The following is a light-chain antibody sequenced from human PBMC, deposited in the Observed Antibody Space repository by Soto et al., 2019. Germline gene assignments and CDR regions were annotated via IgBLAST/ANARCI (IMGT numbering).Light chain of an antibody. V-gene: IGKV1-13*02. CDR1: QGISSD. CDR3: QQFNSYLRT. Sequence: AIQLTQSPSSLSASVGDRVTITCRASQGISSDLAWYQQKPGKPPKLLIYDASSLESGVPSRLIGSGSGKDFNLTISSLQPEDFATYYCQQFNSYLRTVGQGTKVEIK. CDR2: DAS. J-gene: IGKJ1*01.